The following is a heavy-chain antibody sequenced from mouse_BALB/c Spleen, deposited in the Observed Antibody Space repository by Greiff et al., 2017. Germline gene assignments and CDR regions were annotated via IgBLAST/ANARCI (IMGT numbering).Heavy chain of an antibody. D-gene: IGHD2-3*01. CDR2: IWGGGST. Sequence: VQLQQSGPGLVAPSQSLSITCTVSGFSLTDYGVSWIRQPPVKVLEWLGAIWGGGSTYYNSALKSRLSISKDNSKSQVFLKMNSLQTDDTAMYYCAKLYDGYSTYYYAMDNWGQGTSVTVAS. CDR1: GFSLTDYG. J-gene: IGHJ4*01. CDR3: AKLYDGYSTYYYAMDN. V-gene: IGHV2-6-5*01.